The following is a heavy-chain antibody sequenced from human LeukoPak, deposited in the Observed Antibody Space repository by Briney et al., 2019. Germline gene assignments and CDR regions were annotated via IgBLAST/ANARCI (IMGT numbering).Heavy chain of an antibody. CDR3: AKHEGSSGSYCHSHY. J-gene: IGHJ4*02. V-gene: IGHV3-23*01. D-gene: IGHD3-10*01. CDR1: GFTFSSYA. CDR2: ISGSGGST. Sequence: GGSLRLSCAASGFTFSSYAMTWVRQAPGKGLEWVSSISGSGGSTYYGDSVKGRFTISRDNSRNTLYLQMNRLRAEDTALYYCAKHEGSSGSYCHSHYWGQGTLVTVSS.